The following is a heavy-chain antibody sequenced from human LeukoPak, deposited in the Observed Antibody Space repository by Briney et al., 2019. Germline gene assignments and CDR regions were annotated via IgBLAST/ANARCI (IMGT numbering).Heavy chain of an antibody. J-gene: IGHJ5*02. CDR2: IYYSGST. D-gene: IGHD3-10*01. CDR3: ARSQKYGSGSYLGP. Sequence: SETLSLTCTVSGGSISSHYWSWIRRPPGKGLEWIGYIYYSGSTNYNPSLKSRVTISVDTSKNQFSLKLSSVTAADTAVYYCARSQKYGSGSYLGPWGQGTLVTVSS. V-gene: IGHV4-59*11. CDR1: GGSISSHY.